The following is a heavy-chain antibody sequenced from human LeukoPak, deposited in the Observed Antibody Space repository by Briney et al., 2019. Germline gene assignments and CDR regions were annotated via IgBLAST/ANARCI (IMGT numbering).Heavy chain of an antibody. CDR2: IDHSGTS. CDR3: ARRRYYGSGSSKRYYYYYMDV. Sequence: SETLSLTCAVYTGSFSGYSWTWIRQSPGKGLEWIGEIDHSGTSKYNPSLKSRVTISVDTSKNQFSLKLSSVTAADTAVYYCARRRYYGSGSSKRYYYYYMDVWGKGTTVTISS. J-gene: IGHJ6*03. CDR1: TGSFSGYS. V-gene: IGHV4-34*01. D-gene: IGHD3-10*01.